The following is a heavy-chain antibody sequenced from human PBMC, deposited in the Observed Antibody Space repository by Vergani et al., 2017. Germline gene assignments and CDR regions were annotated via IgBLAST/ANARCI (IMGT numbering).Heavy chain of an antibody. V-gene: IGHV3-30*02. CDR3: AKHFRGWGIDY. Sequence: QVHLVESGGGVVQRGGSLRSSCATSGFTLSNYDMQWIRQGPGKGLEFVAFIQFDGSNQYYADSVKGRFTLSRDFSKNTLYLQMNSLRTDDTATYYCAKHFRGWGIDYWGQGTQVIVSS. CDR2: IQFDGSNQ. D-gene: IGHD3-16*01. CDR1: GFTLSNYD. J-gene: IGHJ4*02.